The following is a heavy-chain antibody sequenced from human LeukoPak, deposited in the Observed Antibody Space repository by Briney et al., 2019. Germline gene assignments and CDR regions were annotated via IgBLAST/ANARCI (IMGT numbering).Heavy chain of an antibody. CDR2: ISAYNGNT. J-gene: IGHJ4*02. D-gene: IGHD3-10*01. CDR3: ARTFGSGSYGEYYFDY. V-gene: IGHV1-18*01. Sequence: GASVKVSCKASGYTFTSYGISWVRQAPGQGLEWMGWISAYNGNTNYAQKLQGRVTMTTDTSTSTAYMELRSLRSDDTAVYYCARTFGSGSYGEYYFDYWGQGTLVTVSS. CDR1: GYTFTSYG.